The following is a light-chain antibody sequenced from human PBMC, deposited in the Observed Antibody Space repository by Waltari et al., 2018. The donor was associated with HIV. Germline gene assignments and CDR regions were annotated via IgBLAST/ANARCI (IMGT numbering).Light chain of an antibody. CDR1: SSNIGRNY. Sequence: QSVLTQPPSVSAAPGQKVTISCSGSSSNIGRNYVSRYQQLPGTAPKLVIYDNTKRSSGTPDRFSGSQSGASATLDITGLQTGDEADYYCEAWDSRLRAVLFGGGTRLTVL. J-gene: IGLJ2*01. CDR2: DNT. V-gene: IGLV1-51*01. CDR3: EAWDSRLRAVL.